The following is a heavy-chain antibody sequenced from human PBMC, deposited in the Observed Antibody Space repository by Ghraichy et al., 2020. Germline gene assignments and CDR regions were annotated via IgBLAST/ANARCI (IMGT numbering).Heavy chain of an antibody. CDR3: ARGPTVVTPYYYYGMDV. CDR2: ISSSSSTI. Sequence: GESLNISCAASGFTFSSYSMNWVRQAPGKGLEWVSYISSSSSTIYYADSVKGRFTISRDNAKNSLYLQMNSLRDEDTAVYYCARGPTVVTPYYYYGMDVWGQGTTVTVSS. J-gene: IGHJ6*02. D-gene: IGHD4-23*01. V-gene: IGHV3-48*02. CDR1: GFTFSSYS.